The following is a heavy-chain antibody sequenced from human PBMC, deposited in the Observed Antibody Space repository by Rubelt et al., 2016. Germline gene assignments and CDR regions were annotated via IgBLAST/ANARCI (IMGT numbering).Heavy chain of an antibody. J-gene: IGHJ5*02. CDR2: INAGNGNK. Sequence: QVQLVQSGAEVKKPGASVKVSCKASGYTFTSYAMHWVRQAPGQRLEWMGWINAGNGNKKYSQKFQGRVTITRDTSASTAYRELGSMRSEDTAIYYCARVIWGSGWSNNWFDPWGQGTLVTVSS. CDR1: GYTFTSYA. D-gene: IGHD6-19*01. CDR3: ARVIWGSGWSNNWFDP. V-gene: IGHV1-3*01.